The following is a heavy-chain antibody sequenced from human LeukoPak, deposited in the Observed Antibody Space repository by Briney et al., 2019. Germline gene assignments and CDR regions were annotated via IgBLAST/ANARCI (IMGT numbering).Heavy chain of an antibody. CDR2: MQSSGNS. CDR1: GDSISTYH. J-gene: IGHJ4*02. CDR3: ARDKRHSYGRYFDH. Sequence: SETLSLTCSVSGDSISTYHWNWIRKPPGKGLEWIAFMQSSGNSNYNPSLKSRVTMFVDTSKDQFVLNLRSVTAADTAVYYCARDKRHSYGRYFDHWGQGMLVTVSS. V-gene: IGHV4-59*01. D-gene: IGHD5-18*01.